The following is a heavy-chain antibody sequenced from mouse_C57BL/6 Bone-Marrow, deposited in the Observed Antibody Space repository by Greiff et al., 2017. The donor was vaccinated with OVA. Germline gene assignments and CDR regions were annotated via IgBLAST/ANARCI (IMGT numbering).Heavy chain of an antibody. Sequence: QVQLQQSGAELVRPGTSVKMSCKASGYTFTNYWIGWAKQRPGHGLEWIGDIYPGGGYTKYNEKFKGKATLTADKSSSTAYMQFSSLTSEDSAIYYCATYYYGSSPFAYWGQGTLVTVSA. D-gene: IGHD1-1*01. J-gene: IGHJ3*01. CDR2: IYPGGGYT. V-gene: IGHV1-63*01. CDR1: GYTFTNYW. CDR3: ATYYYGSSPFAY.